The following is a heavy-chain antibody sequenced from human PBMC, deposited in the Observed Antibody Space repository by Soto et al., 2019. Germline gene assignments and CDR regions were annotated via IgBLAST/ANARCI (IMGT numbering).Heavy chain of an antibody. CDR1: GFPFNSYG. Sequence: LRLSCAASGFPFNSYGMHWVRQAPGKGLEWVAVISYDGSNKYYADSIKGRFTISRDNSKNTLYLQMKSLRAEDTAVYYCAKDGGVRQFYYYYSIDVWGQGTTVTVSS. D-gene: IGHD3-16*01. V-gene: IGHV3-30*18. J-gene: IGHJ6*02. CDR2: ISYDGSNK. CDR3: AKDGGVRQFYYYYSIDV.